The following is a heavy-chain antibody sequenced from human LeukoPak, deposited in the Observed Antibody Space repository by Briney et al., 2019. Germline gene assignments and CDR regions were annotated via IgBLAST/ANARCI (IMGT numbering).Heavy chain of an antibody. Sequence: SETLSLTCTVSGGAISSYYWSWIRQPAGKGLEWIGRIYTSGSTNYNPSLKSRVTMSVDTSKNQCSLKLSSVTAADTAVYYCASSTMVPGYYFDYWGQGTLVTVSS. CDR2: IYTSGST. D-gene: IGHD3-10*01. CDR3: ASSTMVPGYYFDY. V-gene: IGHV4-4*07. J-gene: IGHJ4*02. CDR1: GGAISSYY.